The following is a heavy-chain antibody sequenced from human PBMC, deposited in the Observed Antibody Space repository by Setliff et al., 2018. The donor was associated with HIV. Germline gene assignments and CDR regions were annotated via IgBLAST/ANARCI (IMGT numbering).Heavy chain of an antibody. J-gene: IGHJ5*01. V-gene: IGHV4-59*08. Sequence: PSETLSLTCTVSGDSISDYYWSWIRQSPGKGLERIGYVYYTGTTSLNHSLKSRVTISVDTSKNQFSLKLYPLTAADTSVYYFAGVFWGGPLFDPWGRGTLVTVSS. CDR1: GDSISDYY. CDR3: AGVFWGGPLFDP. CDR2: VYYTGTT. D-gene: IGHD3-3*01.